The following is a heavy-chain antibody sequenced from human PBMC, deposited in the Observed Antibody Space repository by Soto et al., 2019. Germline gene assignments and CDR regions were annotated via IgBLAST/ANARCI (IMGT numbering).Heavy chain of an antibody. V-gene: IGHV1-69*02. CDR3: ASGTGPDVDY. Sequence: QVPLVQSGAEVKKPGSSVKVSCKASGDTFSRPNIAWVRQAPGQGLEWMGTIIPFLDVTNYAQKFRGRVTITADKSTSAAYMELSSLRSEVTAVYFCASGTGPDVDYWGQRTLVTVS. CDR2: IIPFLDVT. D-gene: IGHD3-9*01. CDR1: GDTFSRPN. J-gene: IGHJ4*02.